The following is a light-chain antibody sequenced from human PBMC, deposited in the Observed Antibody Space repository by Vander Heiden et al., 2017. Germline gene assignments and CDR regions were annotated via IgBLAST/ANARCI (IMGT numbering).Light chain of an antibody. CDR3: QQTYSTLALT. Sequence: DIQMTQSPSSLSASVGDRVTISCRASQNIGTYLVWYRQRAGKAPEVLIYSASTLQSGVPSRFRGSGSGTDFTLTITGLQPADFATYYCQQTYSTLALTFGGGTKVEIK. V-gene: IGKV1-39*01. J-gene: IGKJ4*01. CDR2: SAS. CDR1: QNIGTY.